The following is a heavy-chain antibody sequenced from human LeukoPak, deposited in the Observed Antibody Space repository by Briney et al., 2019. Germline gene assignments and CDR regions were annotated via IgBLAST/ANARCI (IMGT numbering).Heavy chain of an antibody. Sequence: GGSLRLSCAASGFTFSSYAMHWVRQAPGKGLEWVAVISYDGSNKYYADSVKGRFTISRDNSKNTLYLQMNSLRAEDTAVYYCARDSRAFDIWGQGTMVTVSS. J-gene: IGHJ3*02. CDR2: ISYDGSNK. CDR3: ARDSRAFDI. V-gene: IGHV3-30-3*01. CDR1: GFTFSSYA.